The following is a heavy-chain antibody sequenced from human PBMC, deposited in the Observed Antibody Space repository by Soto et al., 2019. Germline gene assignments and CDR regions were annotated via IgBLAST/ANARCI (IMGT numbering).Heavy chain of an antibody. CDR2: INHSGST. J-gene: IGHJ6*02. V-gene: IGHV4-34*01. Sequence: LSLTCAVYGGSFSGYYWSWIRQPPGKGLEWIGEINHSGSTNYNPSLKSRVTISVDTSKNQFSLKLSSVTDADTAVYYCARVLMVYPTTDASYSDYGMDVWSQGTTVNVS. D-gene: IGHD2-8*01. CDR1: GGSFSGYY. CDR3: ARVLMVYPTTDASYSDYGMDV.